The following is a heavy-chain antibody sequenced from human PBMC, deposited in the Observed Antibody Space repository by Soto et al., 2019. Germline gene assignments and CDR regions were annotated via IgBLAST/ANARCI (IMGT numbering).Heavy chain of an antibody. CDR3: ARHLGYDSSGYYRNWFDP. CDR2: IYYSGST. D-gene: IGHD3-22*01. V-gene: IGHV4-59*08. Sequence: SETLSLTCTVSGGSISSYYWSWIRQPPGKGLEWIGYIYYSGSTNYNPSLKSRVTMSVDTSKNQFSLKLSSVTAADTAVYYCARHLGYDSSGYYRNWFDPWGQGTLVTVSS. CDR1: GGSISSYY. J-gene: IGHJ5*02.